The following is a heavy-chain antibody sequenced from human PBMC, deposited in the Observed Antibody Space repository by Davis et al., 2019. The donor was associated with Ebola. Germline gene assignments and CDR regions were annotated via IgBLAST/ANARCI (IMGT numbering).Heavy chain of an antibody. CDR2: IYNNGRS. J-gene: IGHJ6*02. CDR1: GGSISTNY. Sequence: SETLSLTCTVSGGSISTNYWTWVRQTPGKELEWIGYIYNNGRSTYNPSLKSRVTMSIDTSKMQFSLKLTSVTAADTAVYYCVRERVVVVPTTLHYYAMDVWGQGTTVTVSS. V-gene: IGHV4-59*01. D-gene: IGHD2-2*01. CDR3: VRERVVVVPTTLHYYAMDV.